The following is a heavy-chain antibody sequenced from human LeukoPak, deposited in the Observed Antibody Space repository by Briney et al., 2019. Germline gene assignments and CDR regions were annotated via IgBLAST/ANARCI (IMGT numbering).Heavy chain of an antibody. CDR1: GGSISSGGYY. CDR3: ARDPMTTVTTSAFGI. CDR2: IYYSGSI. J-gene: IGHJ3*02. V-gene: IGHV4-31*03. Sequence: SETLSLTCTVSGGSISSGGYYWSWIRQHPGKGLEWIGYIYYSGSIYYNPSLKSRVTISVDTSKNQFSLELSSVTAADTAVYYCARDPMTTVTTSAFGIWVQPTKLTDCS. D-gene: IGHD4-17*01.